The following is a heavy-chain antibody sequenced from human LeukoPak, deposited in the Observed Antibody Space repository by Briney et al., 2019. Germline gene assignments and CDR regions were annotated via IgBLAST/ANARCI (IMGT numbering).Heavy chain of an antibody. Sequence: GASVKVPCKTSGYTFNDYYLHCVRQAPGQGLEWMGWINPNSGRTNYAPKFQGRVTLTTDTSISTAYMELSSLISGDTALYYCARDSSDIFTGYYHFWGQATLVTVSS. CDR3: ARDSSDIFTGYYHF. CDR2: INPNSGRT. D-gene: IGHD3-9*01. J-gene: IGHJ4*02. CDR1: GYTFNDYY. V-gene: IGHV1-2*02.